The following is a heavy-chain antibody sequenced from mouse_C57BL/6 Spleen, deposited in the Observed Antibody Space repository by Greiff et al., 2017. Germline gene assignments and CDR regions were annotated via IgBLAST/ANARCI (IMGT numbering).Heavy chain of an antibody. V-gene: IGHV1-64*01. J-gene: IGHJ4*01. CDR2: IHPNSGST. CDR3: AREGDVHYAMDY. Sequence: VQLQQPGAELVKPGASVKLSCKASGYTFTSYWMHWVKQRPGQGLEWIGMIHPNSGSTNYNEKFKSKATLTVDKSSSTAYMQLSSLSSEDSAVYYCAREGDVHYAMDYWGQGTSVTVSS. CDR1: GYTFTSYW. D-gene: IGHD3-3*01.